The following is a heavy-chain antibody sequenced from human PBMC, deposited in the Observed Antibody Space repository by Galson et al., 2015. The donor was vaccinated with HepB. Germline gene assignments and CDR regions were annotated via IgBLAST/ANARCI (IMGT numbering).Heavy chain of an antibody. CDR3: AKVRLPSPYDYDY. V-gene: IGHV3-23*01. CDR2: ISGSGSTT. D-gene: IGHD4-17*01. CDR1: GFTFNNYA. J-gene: IGHJ4*02. Sequence: SLRLSCAAFGFTFNNYALSWVRQAPGKGLQWVSSISGSGSTTYYADSVKGRFTISRDNSKNTLFLQMNSLRAEDTAVYYCAKVRLPSPYDYDYWGQGTLVTVSS.